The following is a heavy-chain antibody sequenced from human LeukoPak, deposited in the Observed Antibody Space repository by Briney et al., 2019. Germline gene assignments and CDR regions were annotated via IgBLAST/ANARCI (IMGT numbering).Heavy chain of an antibody. V-gene: IGHV3-53*01. Sequence: PGGSLRLSCAASGFTFSNYWIHWVRQAPGKGLEWVSVIFGAGTTYYADSVKGRFTISRDNSKNTLYLQMNSLRAEDTAVYYCARAIQFGGYFDYWGQGTLVTVST. CDR1: GFTFSNYW. D-gene: IGHD2-15*01. J-gene: IGHJ4*02. CDR2: IFGAGTT. CDR3: ARAIQFGGYFDY.